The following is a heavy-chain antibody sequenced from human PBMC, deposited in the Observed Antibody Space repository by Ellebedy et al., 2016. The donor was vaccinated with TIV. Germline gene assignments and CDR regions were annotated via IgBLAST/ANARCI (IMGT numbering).Heavy chain of an antibody. V-gene: IGHV4-59*01. Sequence: MPSETLSLTCTVSGGSISSYYWSWIRQPPGKGLEWIGYIYYSGSTNYNPSLKSRVTISVDTSKNQFSLKLSSVTAADTAVYYCARGTLNYGIDYWGQGTLVTVS. CDR3: ARGTLNYGIDY. J-gene: IGHJ4*02. D-gene: IGHD4-17*01. CDR2: IYYSGST. CDR1: GGSISSYY.